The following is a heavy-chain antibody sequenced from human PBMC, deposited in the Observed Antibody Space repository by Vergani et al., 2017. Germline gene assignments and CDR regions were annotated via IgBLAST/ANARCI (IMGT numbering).Heavy chain of an antibody. Sequence: QVQLQESGPGLVKPSQTLSLTCTVSGGSINSHNYYWSWIRQPAGKGLDWMGRIYSRGSTSYNPSIKSRITMSLDTSKNQFSLSLSSVTAADTAVDYCARGTFLHAFDNWGQGTVVTVSS. CDR1: GGSINSHNYY. J-gene: IGHJ3*02. CDR3: ARGTFLHAFDN. CDR2: IYSRGST. D-gene: IGHD1-26*01. V-gene: IGHV4-61*02.